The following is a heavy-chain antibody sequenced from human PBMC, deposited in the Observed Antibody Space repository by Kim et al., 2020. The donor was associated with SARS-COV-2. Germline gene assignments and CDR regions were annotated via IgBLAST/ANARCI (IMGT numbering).Heavy chain of an antibody. D-gene: IGHD6-19*01. Sequence: ASVKVSCKASGYTFTSYAMNWVRQAPGQGLEWMGWINTNTGNPTYAQGFTGRFVFSLDTSVSTAYLQISSLKAEDTAVYYCARGERIAVAVNYYYYYMDVWGKGTTVTVSS. V-gene: IGHV7-4-1*02. CDR2: INTNTGNP. CDR1: GYTFTSYA. J-gene: IGHJ6*03. CDR3: ARGERIAVAVNYYYYYMDV.